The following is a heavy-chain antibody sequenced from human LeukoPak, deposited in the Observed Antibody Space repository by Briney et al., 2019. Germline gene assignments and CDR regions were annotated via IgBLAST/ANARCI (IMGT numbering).Heavy chain of an antibody. J-gene: IGHJ4*02. CDR2: IIPILGIA. CDR1: GGTFSSYA. D-gene: IGHD3-9*01. V-gene: IGHV1-69*04. CDR3: ARNYDILTGLFDY. Sequence: SVKVSCKASGGTFSSYAISWVRQAPGQGLEWMGRIIPILGIANYAQKFQGRVTITADKSTSTAYMELSSLRSEDTAVYYCARNYDILTGLFDYWGQGTLVTVSS.